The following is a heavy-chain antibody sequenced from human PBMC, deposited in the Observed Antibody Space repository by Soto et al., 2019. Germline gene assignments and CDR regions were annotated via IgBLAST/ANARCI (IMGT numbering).Heavy chain of an antibody. CDR3: TRCGIRYHSIGYYLGIDGMDV. Sequence: QVQLVQSGAEVKKPESSVRVSCKASGGTFNSYAITWVRQAPGQGLEWMGGTIPMFGTTNYAEKFQGRVTITADEYTNTAYVELSSLRSEDTAVYYCTRCGIRYHSIGYYLGIDGMDVWGQGTTVIVSS. CDR1: GGTFNSYA. V-gene: IGHV1-69*12. CDR2: TIPMFGTT. D-gene: IGHD3-22*01. J-gene: IGHJ6*02.